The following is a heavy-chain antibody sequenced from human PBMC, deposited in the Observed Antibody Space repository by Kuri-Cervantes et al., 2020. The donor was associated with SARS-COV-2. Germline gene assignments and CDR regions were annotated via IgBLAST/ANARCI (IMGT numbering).Heavy chain of an antibody. CDR3: ARGNPTHYDFWSGYSDYYYYGMDV. D-gene: IGHD3-3*01. CDR2: INHSGST. V-gene: IGHV4-34*01. Sequence: SETLSLTCAVYGGSFSGYYWSWIRQPPGKGLEWIGEINHSGSTNYNPSLKSRVTISVDTSKNQFSLKLSSVTAADTAVYYRARGNPTHYDFWSGYSDYYYYGMDVWGQGTTVTVSS. J-gene: IGHJ6*02. CDR1: GGSFSGYY.